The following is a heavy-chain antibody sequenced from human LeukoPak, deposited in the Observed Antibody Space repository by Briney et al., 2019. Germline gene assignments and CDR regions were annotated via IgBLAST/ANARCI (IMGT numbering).Heavy chain of an antibody. CDR1: GFTFDDYA. Sequence: PGRSLRLSCAASGFTFDDYAMHWVRQAPGKGLEWLSGISWNSGSIGYADSVKGRFTISRDNAKNSLYLQMNSLRAEDTALYYCAKDRAGSGYPDAFDIWGQGTMVTVSS. V-gene: IGHV3-9*01. CDR2: ISWNSGSI. J-gene: IGHJ3*02. D-gene: IGHD3-22*01. CDR3: AKDRAGSGYPDAFDI.